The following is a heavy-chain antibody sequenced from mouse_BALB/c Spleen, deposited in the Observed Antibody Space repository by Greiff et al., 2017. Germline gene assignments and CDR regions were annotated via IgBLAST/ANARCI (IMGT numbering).Heavy chain of an antibody. J-gene: IGHJ3*01. Sequence: VQLQQSGAELVRPGTSVKISCKASGYTFTNYWLGWVKQRPGHGLEWIGDIYPGGGYTNYNEKFKGKATLTADTSSSTAYMQLSSLTSEDSAVYFCARGDYGNYFAWFAYWGQGTLVTVSA. CDR1: GYTFTNYW. CDR3: ARGDYGNYFAWFAY. D-gene: IGHD2-1*01. CDR2: IYPGGGYT. V-gene: IGHV1-63*02.